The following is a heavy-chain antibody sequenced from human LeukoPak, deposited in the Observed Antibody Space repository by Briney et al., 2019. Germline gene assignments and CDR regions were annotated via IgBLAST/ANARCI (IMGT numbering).Heavy chain of an antibody. Sequence: PSETLSLTCAVYGGSFSGYYWSWIRQPPGKGLEWIGEINHSGSTNYNPSLKSRVTISVDTSKNQFSPKLSSVTAADTAVYYCAAIVVVAATLERIDYWGQGTLVTVSS. CDR1: GGSFSGYY. D-gene: IGHD2-15*01. CDR3: AAIVVVAATLERIDY. CDR2: INHSGST. J-gene: IGHJ4*02. V-gene: IGHV4-34*01.